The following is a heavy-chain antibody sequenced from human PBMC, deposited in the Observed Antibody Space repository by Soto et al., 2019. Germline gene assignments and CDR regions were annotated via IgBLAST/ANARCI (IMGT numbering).Heavy chain of an antibody. CDR1: GGSISSGGYY. J-gene: IGHJ4*02. CDR2: IYYSGST. Sequence: PSETLSLTCTVSGGSISSGGYYWSWIRQHPGKGLEWIGYIYYSGSTYYNPSLKSRVTISVDTSKNQFSLKLSSVTAADTAVYYCARGPFGSGSPSYYFDYWGQGTLVTVSS. V-gene: IGHV4-31*03. CDR3: ARGPFGSGSPSYYFDY. D-gene: IGHD3-10*01.